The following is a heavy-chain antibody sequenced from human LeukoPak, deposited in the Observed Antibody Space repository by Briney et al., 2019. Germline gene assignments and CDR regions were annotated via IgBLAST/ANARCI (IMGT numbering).Heavy chain of an antibody. CDR2: IYHSGTT. CDR3: ARVWMVYAAFDL. CDR1: GYSISSDYN. V-gene: IGHV4-38-2*01. J-gene: IGHJ5*02. D-gene: IGHD2-8*01. Sequence: PSETLSLTCGVSGYSISSDYNWGWIRQPPGKGLEWIGNIYHSGTTYYNPSLKSRVTISVDTSKNQFSRKLNSMTAAYTAVYYCARVWMVYAAFDLWGQGTPVTVSS.